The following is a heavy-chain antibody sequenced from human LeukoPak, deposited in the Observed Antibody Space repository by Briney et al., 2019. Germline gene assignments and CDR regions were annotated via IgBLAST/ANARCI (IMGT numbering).Heavy chain of an antibody. Sequence: SETLSLTCTVSGGSVSSGSYYWSWIPQPPGKGLQWIGYIYYSGRNNYNPSHKIRVTISVDTSNNQFPLKLSSVTAADTAVYYCARDVKTALLTGYSVRSYAFDIWGQGKMVTVSS. CDR2: IYYSGRN. CDR3: ARDVKTALLTGYSVRSYAFDI. J-gene: IGHJ3*02. D-gene: IGHD3-9*01. V-gene: IGHV4-61*01. CDR1: GGSVSSGSYY.